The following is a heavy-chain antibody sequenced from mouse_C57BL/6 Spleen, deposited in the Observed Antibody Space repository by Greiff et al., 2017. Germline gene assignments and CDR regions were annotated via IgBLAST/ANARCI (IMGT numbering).Heavy chain of an antibody. CDR3: AAYYGNYYAMDY. CDR2: ISYDGSN. V-gene: IGHV3-6*02. J-gene: IGHJ4*01. Sequence: EVKLVESGPGLVKPSQSLSLTCSVTGYSITSGYYWNWIRQFPGNKLEWMGYISYDGSNNYNPYLKNRISITRDTSKNQLFLKLNSVTTEDTATYYCAAYYGNYYAMDYWGQGTSVTVSS. CDR1: GYSITSGYY. D-gene: IGHD2-10*01.